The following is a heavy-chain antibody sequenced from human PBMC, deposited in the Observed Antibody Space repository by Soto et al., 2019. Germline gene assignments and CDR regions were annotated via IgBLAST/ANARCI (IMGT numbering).Heavy chain of an antibody. CDR1: GFIFSSYG. CDR3: AKDTYYYDSSGYYIFDS. CDR2: ISYDGSNK. J-gene: IGHJ4*02. V-gene: IGHV3-30*18. D-gene: IGHD3-22*01. Sequence: QVQLVESGGGVVQPGRSLRLSCAASGFIFSSYGIHWVRQAPGKGLAWVAGISYDGSNKYYADSVKGRFTISRDNSKNTLYLQMNSMRAEDTAVYYCAKDTYYYDSSGYYIFDSWGQGTLVTVSS.